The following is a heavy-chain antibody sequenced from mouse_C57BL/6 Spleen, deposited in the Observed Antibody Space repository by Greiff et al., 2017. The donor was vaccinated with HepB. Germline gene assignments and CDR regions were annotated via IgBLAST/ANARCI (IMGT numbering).Heavy chain of an antibody. D-gene: IGHD2-4*01. Sequence: EVQLQQSGAELVRPGASVKLSCTASGFNIKDDYMHWVKQRPEQGLEWIGWIDPENGDTEYASKFQGKATITADTSSNTAYLQLSSLTSEDTAVYYCTTEGLRHFAYWGQGTLVTVSA. V-gene: IGHV14-4*01. CDR1: GFNIKDDY. J-gene: IGHJ3*01. CDR3: TTEGLRHFAY. CDR2: IDPENGDT.